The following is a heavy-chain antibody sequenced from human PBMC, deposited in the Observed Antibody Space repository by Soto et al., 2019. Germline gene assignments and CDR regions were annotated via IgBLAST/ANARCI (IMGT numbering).Heavy chain of an antibody. CDR3: ARDPLFITGTPYAFDI. CDR2: IYYSGST. Sequence: QVQLQESGPGLVKPSETLSLTCTVSGGSISSHYWSWIRQPPGKGLEWIGYIYYSGSTNYNPSLKSRVTISVDTSKNQFSLKLSSVTAADTAVYYCARDPLFITGTPYAFDIWGQGTMVTVSS. J-gene: IGHJ3*02. V-gene: IGHV4-59*11. CDR1: GGSISSHY. D-gene: IGHD1-7*01.